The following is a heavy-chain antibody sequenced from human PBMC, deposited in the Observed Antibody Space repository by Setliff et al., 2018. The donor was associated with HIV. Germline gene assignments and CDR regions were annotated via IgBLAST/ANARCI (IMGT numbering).Heavy chain of an antibody. J-gene: IGHJ4*02. CDR1: EYSFTDYY. CDR3: ARGIQWSSAWYGY. D-gene: IGHD6-19*01. CDR2: INPNSGGT. Sequence: ASVKVSCKTSEYSFTDYYIHWIRQAPGQGLEWMGRINPNSGGTDYAQKFLGRVTMARDTSISTAYMELSRLRSDDTAVYFCARGIQWSSAWYGYWGQGTLVTVSS. V-gene: IGHV1-2*06.